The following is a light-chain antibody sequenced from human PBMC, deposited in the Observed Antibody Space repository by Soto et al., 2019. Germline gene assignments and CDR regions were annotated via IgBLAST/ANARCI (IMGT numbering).Light chain of an antibody. J-gene: IGLJ1*01. V-gene: IGLV1-40*01. CDR1: SSNIGAGYD. CDR3: QSYDNSLRV. Sequence: QAVVTQPPSVSGAPGQRVTISCTGSSSNIGAGYDVHWYQQLPGTAPKLLIYVNNNRPSGVPDRFSGSKSGTSASLAITGLQAEDEADYYCQSYDNSLRVFGTGTKLTVL. CDR2: VNN.